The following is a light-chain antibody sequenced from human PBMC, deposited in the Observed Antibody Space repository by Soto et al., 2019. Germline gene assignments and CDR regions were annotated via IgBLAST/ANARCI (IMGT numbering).Light chain of an antibody. V-gene: IGLV2-14*01. Sequence: QSVLTRPASVSGSPGQSITISCTGTSSYVGGYNFVSWYQQHPDKAPKLMIYAVGDRPSGVSYRFSGSKSGNTASLTISGLQAVDEADYYCSSYTRSSTNVFGTGTKVTVL. CDR1: SSYVGGYNF. CDR3: SSYTRSSTNV. CDR2: AVG. J-gene: IGLJ1*01.